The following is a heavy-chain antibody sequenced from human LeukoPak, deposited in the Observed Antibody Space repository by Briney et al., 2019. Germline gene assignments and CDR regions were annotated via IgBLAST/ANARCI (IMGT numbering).Heavy chain of an antibody. D-gene: IGHD3-9*01. CDR1: GYTFTSYG. CDR2: ISAYKGNT. J-gene: IGHJ4*02. Sequence: ASVKVSCKASGYTFTSYGISWVRQAPGQGVEWMGWISAYKGNTNYAQKLQGRGTMTTDTSTSTAYMELRSLRSDDTAVYYCASARAGYFDWLLNYWGQGTLVTVSS. V-gene: IGHV1-18*01. CDR3: ASARAGYFDWLLNY.